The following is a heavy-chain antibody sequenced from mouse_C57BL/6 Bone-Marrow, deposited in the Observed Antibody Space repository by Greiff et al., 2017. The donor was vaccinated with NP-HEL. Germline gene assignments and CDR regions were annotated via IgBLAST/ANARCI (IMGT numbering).Heavy chain of an antibody. CDR1: GFTFSDYG. CDR3: ARGRLRPSFYAMDY. CDR2: ISSGSSTI. V-gene: IGHV5-17*01. Sequence: EVNLVESGGGLVKPGGSLKLSCAASGFTFSDYGMHWVRQAPEKGLEWVAYISSGSSTIYYADTVKGRFTISRDNAKNTLFLQMTSLRSEDTAMYYCARGRLRPSFYAMDYWGQGTSVTVSS. J-gene: IGHJ4*01. D-gene: IGHD2-4*01.